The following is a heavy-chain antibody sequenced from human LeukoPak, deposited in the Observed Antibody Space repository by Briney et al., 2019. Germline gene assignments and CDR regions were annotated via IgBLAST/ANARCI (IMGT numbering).Heavy chain of an antibody. CDR1: GCTFDDYA. D-gene: IGHD4-11*01. V-gene: IGHV3-9*03. CDR3: AKGTSSKVTTGIDY. Sequence: GGSLRLSCAVSGCTFDDYAMHWVRQAPGKGLEWVSGISWNSGSIGYADSVKGRFTISRDNAKNSLYLQMNSLRAEDVALYYCAKGTSSKVTTGIDYWGQRTLVTVSS. J-gene: IGHJ4*02. CDR2: ISWNSGSI.